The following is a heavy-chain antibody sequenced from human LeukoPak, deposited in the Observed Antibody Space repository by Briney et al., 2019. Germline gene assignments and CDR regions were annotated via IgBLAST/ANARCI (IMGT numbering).Heavy chain of an antibody. V-gene: IGHV4-31*03. Sequence: PSQTLSLTCTVSGGSISSGGYYWSWIRQHPGKGLEWIGYIYYSGSTYYNPSLKSRVTISVDTSKNQFSLKLSSVTAADTAVYYCAREVVVTAVIDYWGQGTLVTVSS. J-gene: IGHJ4*02. CDR3: AREVVVTAVIDY. CDR1: GGSISSGGYY. CDR2: IYYSGST. D-gene: IGHD2-21*02.